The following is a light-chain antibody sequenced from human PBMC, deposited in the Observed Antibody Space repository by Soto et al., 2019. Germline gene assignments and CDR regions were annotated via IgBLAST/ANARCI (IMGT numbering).Light chain of an antibody. Sequence: DIQMTQSPSSLSASIGDRVTISCRASQDIGNFLNWYQQKPGKAPYLLIYDASNLDTGVSSRFSGRGSGRQFSITITSLQPDDVATYFCQQYGSLPITFGQGTRLDIK. V-gene: IGKV1-33*01. CDR2: DAS. CDR3: QQYGSLPIT. CDR1: QDIGNF. J-gene: IGKJ5*01.